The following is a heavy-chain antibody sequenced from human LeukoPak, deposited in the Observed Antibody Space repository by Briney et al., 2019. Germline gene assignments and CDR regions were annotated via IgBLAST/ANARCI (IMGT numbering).Heavy chain of an antibody. CDR1: GGSISSGGYY. V-gene: IGHV4-31*03. CDR2: ISYSGNT. J-gene: IGHJ4*02. D-gene: IGHD5-12*01. CDR3: ASRLVATYYFDN. Sequence: SETLSLTCTVSGGSISSGGYYWSWIRQHPGKGLEWIGYISYSGNTYYNPSLKSRIAISVDTSKNQFSLRLTSMTAADTAIYYCASRLVATYYFDNWGQGTLVTVSS.